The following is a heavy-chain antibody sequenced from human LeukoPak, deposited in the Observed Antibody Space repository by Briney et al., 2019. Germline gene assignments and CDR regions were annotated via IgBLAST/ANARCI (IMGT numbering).Heavy chain of an antibody. V-gene: IGHV1-2*02. Sequence: GASVKVSCKASGYTFTGYYMHWVRQAPGQGLEWMGWINPNSGGTNYAQKFQGRVTMTRDTSISTAYMELSRLRSDDTAVYYCARDPDSSGWYRVGYFDYWGQGTLVTVSS. CDR3: ARDPDSSGWYRVGYFDY. D-gene: IGHD6-19*01. J-gene: IGHJ4*02. CDR1: GYTFTGYY. CDR2: INPNSGGT.